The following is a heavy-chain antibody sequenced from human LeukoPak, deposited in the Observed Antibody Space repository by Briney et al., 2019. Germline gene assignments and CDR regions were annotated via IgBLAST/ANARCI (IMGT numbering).Heavy chain of an antibody. CDR2: INHSGST. CDR3: ARGGGSY. D-gene: IGHD3-16*01. J-gene: IGHJ4*02. V-gene: IGHV4-34*01. CDR1: GGSFSGYY. Sequence: PSETLSLTCAVYGGSFSGYYWSWIRQPPGKGLEWIGEINHSGSTNYNPSLKSRVTISVDASKNQFSLKLSSVTAADTAVYYCARGGGSYWGQGTLVTVSS.